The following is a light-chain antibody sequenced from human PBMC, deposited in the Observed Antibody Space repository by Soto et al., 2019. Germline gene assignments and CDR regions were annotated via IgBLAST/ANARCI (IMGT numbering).Light chain of an antibody. J-gene: IGKJ1*01. CDR1: QSVSSN. CDR3: QQDNNWPPWT. V-gene: IGKV3-15*01. Sequence: EIVMTQSPATLSVSPGERATLSCRASQSVSSNLDWYQQKPGQAPRLLIYDAFTRATGIPARFSGSGSGTEFTLTISSLQSEDFAVYYFQQDNNWPPWTVGQGTKVEIK. CDR2: DAF.